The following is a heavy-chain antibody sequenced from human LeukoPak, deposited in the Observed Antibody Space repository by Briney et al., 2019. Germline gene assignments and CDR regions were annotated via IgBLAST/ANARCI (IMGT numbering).Heavy chain of an antibody. CDR3: ARRGMVRGVNYYYYYMDV. CDR1: GGSISSSSYY. Sequence: PSETLSLTCTVSGGSISSSSYYWGWIRQPPGKGLEWIGSIYYSGSTYYNPSLKSRVTISVDTSKNQFSLKLSSVTAADTAVYYCARRGMVRGVNYYYYYMDVWGKGTTVTVSS. J-gene: IGHJ6*03. D-gene: IGHD3-10*01. V-gene: IGHV4-39*01. CDR2: IYYSGST.